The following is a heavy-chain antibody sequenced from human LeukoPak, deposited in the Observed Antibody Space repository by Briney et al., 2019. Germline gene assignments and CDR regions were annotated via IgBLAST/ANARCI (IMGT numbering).Heavy chain of an antibody. CDR1: VSTFTDYY. J-gene: IGHJ4*01. D-gene: IGHD6-13*01. CDR2: INPHGGGT. Sequence: GASVKVSCKASVSTFTDYYLNWVRQAPGQGLEWMGLINPHGGGTAYAQKFQGRVTMTRDTSTSTVYIDLSSLRSEDTAVYHCTRALYSSSWYFVYWGQGTLVTVSS. V-gene: IGHV1-46*01. CDR3: TRALYSSSWYFVY.